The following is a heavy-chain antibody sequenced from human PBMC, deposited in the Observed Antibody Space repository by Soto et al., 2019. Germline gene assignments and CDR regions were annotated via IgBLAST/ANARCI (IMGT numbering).Heavy chain of an antibody. D-gene: IGHD3-9*01. Sequence: QVQLVESGGGVVQPGKSLRLSCAASESTFRSYAMHWVRQAPGKGLEWLAVISFDGSDKFYADSVKGRFSISRDNSKNTLYLQMNSLRPEDTAIYYCARDVRVLRYFDLSHEYFQYWGQGTLVSVSS. CDR1: ESTFRSYA. CDR3: ARDVRVLRYFDLSHEYFQY. V-gene: IGHV3-30-3*01. J-gene: IGHJ1*01. CDR2: ISFDGSDK.